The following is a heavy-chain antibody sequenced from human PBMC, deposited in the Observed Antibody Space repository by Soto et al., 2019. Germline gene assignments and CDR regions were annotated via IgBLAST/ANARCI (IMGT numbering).Heavy chain of an antibody. Sequence: SETLSLTCTVSGGSISSSSYYWGWIRQPPGKGLEWIGSIYYSGSTYYNPSLKSRVTISVDTSKNQFSLKLSSVTAADTAVYYCASRGAAGNDYWGQGTLVTVSS. D-gene: IGHD6-13*01. V-gene: IGHV4-39*01. CDR3: ASRGAAGNDY. CDR1: GGSISSSSYY. J-gene: IGHJ4*02. CDR2: IYYSGST.